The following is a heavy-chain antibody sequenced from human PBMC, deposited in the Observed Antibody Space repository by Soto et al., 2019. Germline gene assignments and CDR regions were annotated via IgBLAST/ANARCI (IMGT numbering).Heavy chain of an antibody. J-gene: IGHJ4*02. CDR1: GGSISSGDYY. CDR3: ARTKTSSTSFHVDY. V-gene: IGHV4-31*03. D-gene: IGHD2-2*01. CDR2: IYYSGST. Sequence: QVQLQESGPGLVKPSQTRSLTCTVSGGSISSGDYYWTWIRQHPGKGLEWIGYIYYSGSTKHNPSLKSRITISVDTSKNQFSLKLNSVTAADTAVYYCARTKTSSTSFHVDYWGQGTQVTVSS.